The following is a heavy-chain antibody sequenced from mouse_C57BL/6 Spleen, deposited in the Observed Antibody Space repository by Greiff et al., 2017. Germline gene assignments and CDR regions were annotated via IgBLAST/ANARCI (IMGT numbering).Heavy chain of an antibody. V-gene: IGHV1-80*01. CDR3: ASGLRRYYFDY. Sequence: VQGVESGAELVKPGASVKISCKASGYAFSSYWMNWVKQRPGKGLEWIGQIYPGDGDTNYNGKFKGKATLTADKSSSTAYMQLSSLTSEDSAVYFCASGLRRYYFDYWGQGTTLTVSS. CDR2: IYPGDGDT. CDR1: GYAFSSYW. J-gene: IGHJ2*01. D-gene: IGHD2-4*01.